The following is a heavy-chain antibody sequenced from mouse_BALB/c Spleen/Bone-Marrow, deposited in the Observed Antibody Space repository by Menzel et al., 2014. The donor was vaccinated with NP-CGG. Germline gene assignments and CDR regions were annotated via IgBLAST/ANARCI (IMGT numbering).Heavy chain of an antibody. D-gene: IGHD1-1*01. J-gene: IGHJ3*01. CDR3: ANYYYGSSLFAY. CDR1: GFNIKDTY. V-gene: IGHV14-3*02. CDR2: IDPANGNT. Sequence: VQLQQSGAELVKPGASVKLSCTASGFNIKDTYMHWVKRRPERGLEWIGRIDPANGNTKYDPKFQGKATITADTSSNTAYLQLSSLTSEDTAVYYCANYYYGSSLFAYWGQGTLVTVSA.